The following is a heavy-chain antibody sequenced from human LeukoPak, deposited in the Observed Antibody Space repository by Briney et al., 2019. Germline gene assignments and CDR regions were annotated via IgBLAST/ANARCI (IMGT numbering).Heavy chain of an antibody. Sequence: SETLSLTCAVYGGSFSSYYWSWIRQPPGKGLEWIGEINHSGSTNYNPSLKSRVTISVDTSKNQFSLKLSSVTAADTAVYYCARVSWGAFDIWGQGTMVTVSS. CDR2: INHSGST. CDR1: GGSFSSYY. D-gene: IGHD7-27*01. J-gene: IGHJ3*02. CDR3: ARVSWGAFDI. V-gene: IGHV4-34*01.